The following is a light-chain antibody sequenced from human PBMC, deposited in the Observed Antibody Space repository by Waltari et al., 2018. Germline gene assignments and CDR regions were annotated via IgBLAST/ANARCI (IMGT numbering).Light chain of an antibody. J-gene: IGKJ3*01. CDR2: GAS. CDR1: QSVSSN. V-gene: IGKV3-15*01. CDR3: QQYNNWPPGT. Sequence: EIVMTQSPANLSVSPGERATLSCRASQSVSSNLAWYQQKPGPAPRLLIYGASTRATGIPAGFSGSGSGTVFTLTISSLQSEDFAVYYCQQYNNWPPGTFGPGTKVDIK.